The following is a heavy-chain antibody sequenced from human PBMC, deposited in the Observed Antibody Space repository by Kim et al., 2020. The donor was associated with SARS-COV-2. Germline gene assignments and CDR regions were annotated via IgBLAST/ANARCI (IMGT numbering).Heavy chain of an antibody. Sequence: GGSLRLSCAASGFTVSSNYMSWVRQAPGKGLEWVSVIYSGGSTYYADSVKGRFPISRDNSKNTLYLQMNSLRAGDTAVYYCAREVERSGRSWFDPWGQGTLVSVSS. CDR2: IYSGGST. CDR1: GFTVSSNY. J-gene: IGHJ5*02. V-gene: IGHV3-53*01. D-gene: IGHD3-3*01. CDR3: AREVERSGRSWFDP.